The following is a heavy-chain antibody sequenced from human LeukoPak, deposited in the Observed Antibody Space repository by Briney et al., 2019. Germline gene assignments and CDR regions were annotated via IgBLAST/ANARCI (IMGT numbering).Heavy chain of an antibody. J-gene: IGHJ4*02. V-gene: IGHV4-39*01. Sequence: SETLSLTCTVSGASISSSSFYWGWIRQPPGKGLEWIGSINYRGSTHYNPSLKSRVTISVDPSNNQFPLKLTSMTAADTAVYYCARPPLCRGGTCNDYWGQGTLVTVSS. CDR3: ARPPLCRGGTCNDY. D-gene: IGHD2-15*01. CDR2: INYRGST. CDR1: GASISSSSFY.